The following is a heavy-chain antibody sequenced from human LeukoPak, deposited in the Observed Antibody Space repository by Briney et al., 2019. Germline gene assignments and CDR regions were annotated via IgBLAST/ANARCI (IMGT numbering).Heavy chain of an antibody. V-gene: IGHV3-49*04. CDR3: TRDGYDSSGSYYVFDY. CDR1: GFTFGDYA. J-gene: IGHJ4*02. D-gene: IGHD3-22*01. CDR2: IRSKAYGGTT. Sequence: GGSLRLSCTASGFTFGDYAMSWVRQAPGKGLEGVGFIRSKAYGGTTEYAASVKGRFTISRDDSKSIAYLQMNSLKTEATAVYYCTRDGYDSSGSYYVFDYWGQGTLVTVSS.